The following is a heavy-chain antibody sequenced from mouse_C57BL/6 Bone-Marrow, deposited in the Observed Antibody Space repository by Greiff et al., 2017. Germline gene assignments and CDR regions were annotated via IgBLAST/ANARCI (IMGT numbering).Heavy chain of an antibody. D-gene: IGHD1-1*01. V-gene: IGHV1-81*01. CDR3: ARGGYYYGSSYAYAMDY. CDR1: GYTFTSYG. CDR2: IYPRSGNT. J-gene: IGHJ4*01. Sequence: VQLQESGAELARPGASVKLSCKASGYTFTSYGISWVKQRTGQGLEWIGEIYPRSGNTYYNEKFKGKATLTADKSSSTAYMELRSLTSEDSAVYFCARGGYYYGSSYAYAMDYWGQGTSVTVSS.